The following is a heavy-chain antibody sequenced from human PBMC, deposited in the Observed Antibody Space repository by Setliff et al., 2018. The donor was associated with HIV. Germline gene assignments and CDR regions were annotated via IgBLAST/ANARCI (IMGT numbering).Heavy chain of an antibody. CDR2: IKSREAGGTT. Sequence: GGSLRLSCVVSGLTFNRYWMSWVRQAPGKGLEWIGRIKSREAGGTTHYAAPVKDRFTISREDSQNTLFLQMHNLKIEDTAMYYCTTDRWGLQWLVGAWGQGTRVTVSS. CDR3: TTDRWGLQWLVGA. V-gene: IGHV3-15*01. D-gene: IGHD6-19*01. J-gene: IGHJ4*02. CDR1: GLTFNRYW.